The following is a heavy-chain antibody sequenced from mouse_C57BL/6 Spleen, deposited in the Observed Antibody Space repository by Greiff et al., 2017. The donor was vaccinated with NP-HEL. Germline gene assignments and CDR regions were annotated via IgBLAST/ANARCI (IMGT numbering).Heavy chain of an antibody. CDR1: GFTFSSYG. V-gene: IGHV5-6*01. CDR3: ARQDYGSSYYAMDY. D-gene: IGHD1-1*01. CDR2: ISSGGSYT. Sequence: EVHLVESGGDLVKPGGSLKLSCAASGFTFSSYGMSWVRQTPDQRLEWVATISSGGSYTYYPDSVKGRFTISRDNAKNTLYRQMSSLKSDDTAMYYCARQDYGSSYYAMDYWGQGTSVTVSS. J-gene: IGHJ4*01.